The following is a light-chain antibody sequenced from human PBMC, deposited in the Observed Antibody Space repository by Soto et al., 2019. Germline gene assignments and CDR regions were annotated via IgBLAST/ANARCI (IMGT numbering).Light chain of an antibody. CDR3: QQSYSPPWT. CDR1: QSINRW. CDR2: DAS. J-gene: IGKJ1*01. V-gene: IGKV1-5*01. Sequence: DIQMTQSPSTLSASVGDRVTITCRATQSINRWLAWYQQKAGKAPNLLIYDASTLERGVPSRFSGTGSGTDFTLTLSSLQPEDFATYYCQQSYSPPWTVGQGTKVEIK.